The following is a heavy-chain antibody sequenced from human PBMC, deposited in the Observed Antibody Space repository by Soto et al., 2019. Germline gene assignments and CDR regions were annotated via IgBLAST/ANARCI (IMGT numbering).Heavy chain of an antibody. CDR3: ARVRRDQITMVRGVECDY. V-gene: IGHV1-18*01. Sequence: VKAFCNVPGHTFTSSGIRGGRQAPGQGLEWMGGISAYNGNINYAKKLQGRVTRTTDTSTSTAYMELRSLRSDDTAVYYCARVRRDQITMVRGVECDYWG. J-gene: IGHJ4*01. D-gene: IGHD3-10*01. CDR2: ISAYNGNI. CDR1: GHTFTSSG.